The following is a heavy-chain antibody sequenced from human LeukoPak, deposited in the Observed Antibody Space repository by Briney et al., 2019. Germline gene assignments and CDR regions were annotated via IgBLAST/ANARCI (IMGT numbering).Heavy chain of an antibody. CDR2: IKPDGTLT. D-gene: IGHD3-10*01. J-gene: IGHJ6*02. V-gene: IGHV3-7*01. Sequence: GGSLRLSCAASGFTFREYLMGCVRQTPGRGLGWVALIKPDGTLTKYVDSGRGRFTISRDNTQNSLSLQMKSLGVEDTAVYYCVRFGVAYGMDAWGQGTTVTVS. CDR1: GFTFREYL. CDR3: VRFGVAYGMDA.